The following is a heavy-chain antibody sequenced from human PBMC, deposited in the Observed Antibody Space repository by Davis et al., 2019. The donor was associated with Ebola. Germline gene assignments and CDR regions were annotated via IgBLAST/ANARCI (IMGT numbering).Heavy chain of an antibody. V-gene: IGHV5-51*01. CDR1: GYNFATHW. Sequence: GGSLRLSCKGSGYNFATHWIAWVRQMPGKGLEWMGIIYPGDSDIRYSPSFQGQVTISADKSISTAYLQWSSLKASDTAMYYCARGYCSGGSCPGYFDYWGQGTLVTVSS. CDR3: ARGYCSGGSCPGYFDY. D-gene: IGHD2-15*01. CDR2: IYPGDSDI. J-gene: IGHJ4*02.